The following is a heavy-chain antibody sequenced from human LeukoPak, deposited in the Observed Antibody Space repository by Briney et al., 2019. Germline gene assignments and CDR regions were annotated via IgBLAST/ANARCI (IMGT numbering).Heavy chain of an antibody. D-gene: IGHD2-21*02. CDR1: GGSISSYY. CDR2: IYYSGST. CDR3: ARFVVVTAMFDY. V-gene: IGHV4-59*08. J-gene: IGHJ4*02. Sequence: PSENLSLTCTVSGGSISSYYWSWIRQPPGKGLEWIGYIYYSGSTNYNPSLKSRVTISVDTSKNQFSLKLSSVTAADTAVYYCARFVVVTAMFDYWGQGTLVTVSS.